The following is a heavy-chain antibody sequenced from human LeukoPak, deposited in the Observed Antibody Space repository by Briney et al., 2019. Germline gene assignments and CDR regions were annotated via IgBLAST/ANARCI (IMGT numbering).Heavy chain of an antibody. CDR1: GDSVSSSSAA. CDR2: TYSRSKWYN. J-gene: IGHJ4*02. Sequence: SQTLSLTCGISGDSVSSSSAAWNWIRQSPSRGLEWLGRTYSRSKWYNEYAESVRGRIIINPDTSKNQFSLQLNSVTPEDTAVYYCAREDYGGNSGSFFDYWGQGTLVTVSS. CDR3: AREDYGGNSGSFFDY. D-gene: IGHD4-23*01. V-gene: IGHV6-1*01.